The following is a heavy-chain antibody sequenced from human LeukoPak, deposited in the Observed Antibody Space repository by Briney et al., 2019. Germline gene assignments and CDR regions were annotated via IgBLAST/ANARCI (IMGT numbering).Heavy chain of an antibody. CDR2: ISAYNGNT. Sequence: ASVKVSCTGSGYTFTSYGISWVRQAPGQGPEWMGWISAYNGNTNYAQKLQGRVTMTTDTSTSTAYMELRSLRSDDTAVYYCARVSCSGGSCDWYYGMHVWGQGTTVTVSS. CDR3: ARVSCSGGSCDWYYGMHV. J-gene: IGHJ6*02. D-gene: IGHD2-15*01. V-gene: IGHV1-18*01. CDR1: GYTFTSYG.